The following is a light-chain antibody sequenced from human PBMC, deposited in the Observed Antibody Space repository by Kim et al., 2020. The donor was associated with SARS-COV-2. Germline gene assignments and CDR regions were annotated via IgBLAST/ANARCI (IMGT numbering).Light chain of an antibody. J-gene: IGLJ3*02. CDR2: RNN. Sequence: QSVLTQPPSSSGTPGQRVTISCSGSSSNIESNFVYWYRQVPGTAPKLLIYRNNQRPSRVPDRFSGSKSGTSASLAISGLRSEDEADYYCAAWDDSLSGPVFGGGTQLTVL. CDR1: SSNIESNF. CDR3: AAWDDSLSGPV. V-gene: IGLV1-47*01.